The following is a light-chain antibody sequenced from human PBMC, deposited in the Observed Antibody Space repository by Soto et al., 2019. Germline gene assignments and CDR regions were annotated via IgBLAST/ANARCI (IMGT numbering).Light chain of an antibody. J-gene: IGKJ1*01. Sequence: DVQMTQSPSTLSASVGDRVTITCRASQSISSWLAWYQQKPGKAPKLIIYKASTLQSGVPSRFSGSGSGTEFTLTISSLQPDDSATYYGQQYNCNSTFGQKTKVE. CDR3: QQYNCNST. CDR2: KAS. V-gene: IGKV1-5*03. CDR1: QSISSW.